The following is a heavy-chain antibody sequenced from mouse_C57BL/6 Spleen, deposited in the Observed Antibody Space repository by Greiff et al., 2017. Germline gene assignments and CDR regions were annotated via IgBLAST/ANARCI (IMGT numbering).Heavy chain of an antibody. Sequence: EVKLMESEGGLVQPGSSMKLSCTASGFTFSDYYMAWVRQVPEKGLEWVANINYDGSSTYYLDSLKSRFIISRDNAKNILYLQMSSLKSEDTATYYCARDQELDYWGQGTTLAVSS. CDR1: GFTFSDYY. D-gene: IGHD3-2*02. CDR3: ARDQELDY. V-gene: IGHV5-16*01. CDR2: INYDGSST. J-gene: IGHJ2*01.